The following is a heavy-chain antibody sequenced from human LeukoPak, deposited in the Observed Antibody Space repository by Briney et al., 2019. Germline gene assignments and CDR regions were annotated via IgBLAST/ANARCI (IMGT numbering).Heavy chain of an antibody. CDR2: ISWNSGSI. V-gene: IGHV3-9*01. Sequence: PGGSLRLSCAASGFTFSNHGMNWVRQAPGKGLEWVSGISWNSGSIGYADSVKGRFTISRDNAKNSLYLQMNSLRAEDTALYYCAKDIGEAAGTSWFDPWGQGTLVTVSS. CDR3: AKDIGEAAGTSWFDP. CDR1: GFTFSNHG. D-gene: IGHD6-13*01. J-gene: IGHJ5*02.